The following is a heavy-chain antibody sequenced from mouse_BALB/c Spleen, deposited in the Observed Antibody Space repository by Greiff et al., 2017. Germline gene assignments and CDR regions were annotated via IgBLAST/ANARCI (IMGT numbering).Heavy chain of an antibody. CDR3: ARILRGYAMDY. V-gene: IGHV5-6-3*01. CDR2: INSNGGST. Sequence: EVNVVESGGGLVQPGGSLKLSCAASGFTFSSYGMSWVRQTPDKRLELVATINSNGGSTYYPDSVKGRFTISRDNAKNTLYLQMSSLKSEDTAMYYCARILRGYAMDYWGQGTSVTVSS. D-gene: IGHD1-1*01. J-gene: IGHJ4*01. CDR1: GFTFSSYG.